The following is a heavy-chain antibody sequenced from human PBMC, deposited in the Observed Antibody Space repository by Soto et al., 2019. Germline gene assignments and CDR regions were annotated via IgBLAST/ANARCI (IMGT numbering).Heavy chain of an antibody. J-gene: IGHJ4*02. CDR3: ARDLEAAPYYFDY. Sequence: PGGSLRLSCAASVFTFSSYSMNWVRQAPGKGLEWVSSISSSSSYIYYADSVKGRFTISRDNAKNSLYLQMNSLRAEDTAVYYCARDLEAAPYYFDYWGQGTLVTVS. D-gene: IGHD1-1*01. CDR2: ISSSSSYI. CDR1: VFTFSSYS. V-gene: IGHV3-21*01.